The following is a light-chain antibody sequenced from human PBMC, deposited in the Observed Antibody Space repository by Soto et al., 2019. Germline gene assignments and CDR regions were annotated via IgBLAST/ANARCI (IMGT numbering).Light chain of an antibody. CDR2: ASS. V-gene: IGKV3D-15*01. CDR1: QSRGSN. CDR3: QQYNTWPRT. Sequence: EIVLTQSPGTLSLSQGERATLSCKPSQSRGSNFLAWYQHKPGQAPRLLIYASSNRATGIPDRFSGSASGTEFTLSISSLQSEDFAVYYRQQYNTWPRTFGQGTKVDIK. J-gene: IGKJ1*01.